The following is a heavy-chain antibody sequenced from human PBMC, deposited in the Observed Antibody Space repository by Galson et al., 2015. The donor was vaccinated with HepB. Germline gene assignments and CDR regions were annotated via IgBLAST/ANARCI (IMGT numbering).Heavy chain of an antibody. Sequence: SLRLSCAASGFTFSSYAMHWVRQAPGKGLEWVAVISYDGSNKYYADSVKGRFTISRDNSRNTLYLQMNSLRAEDTAVYYCARGNEIRYSGSYRIYWGQGTLVTVSS. J-gene: IGHJ4*02. CDR1: GFTFSSYA. CDR3: ARGNEIRYSGSYRIY. CDR2: ISYDGSNK. V-gene: IGHV3-30-3*01. D-gene: IGHD1-26*01.